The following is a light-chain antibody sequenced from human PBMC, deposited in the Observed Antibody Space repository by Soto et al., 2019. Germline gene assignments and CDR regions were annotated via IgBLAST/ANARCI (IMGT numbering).Light chain of an antibody. J-gene: IGKJ1*01. CDR2: GAS. V-gene: IGKV3-20*01. CDR3: QQYGSSGT. CDR1: QSVSNNY. Sequence: IGSTQSPGTLSLSPGERATLSCRASQSVSNNYLAWYQQKPGQAPRLLIYGASNRATGIPDRFSGSGSGTDFTLTISRLEPEDFAVYYCQQYGSSGTFAQGTKVDIK.